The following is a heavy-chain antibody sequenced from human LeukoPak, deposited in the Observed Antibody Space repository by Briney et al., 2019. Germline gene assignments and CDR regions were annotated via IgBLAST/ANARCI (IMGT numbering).Heavy chain of an antibody. V-gene: IGHV4-59*10. CDR3: ARNWNHDSLDY. D-gene: IGHD1-14*01. J-gene: IGHJ4*02. CDR2: ICTDGNT. Sequence: SETLSLTCAVYGGSFSGYYWSWIRQPAGQGLEWIGRICTDGNTNYSPSLRSRVTMSVDMSKNQLSLNLRPVTAADTAVYYCARNWNHDSLDYWGQGTLVTVSS. CDR1: GGSFSGYY.